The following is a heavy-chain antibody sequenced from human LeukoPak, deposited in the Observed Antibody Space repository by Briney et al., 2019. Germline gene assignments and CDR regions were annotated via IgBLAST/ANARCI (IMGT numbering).Heavy chain of an antibody. CDR2: ISGSGGSS. D-gene: IGHD6-13*01. CDR1: GFTFNSYA. Sequence: GGSLRLSCAASGFTFNSYAMSWARQAPGKGLEWVSTISGSGGSSYYADSVKGRFTISRDNSKNTLYLQMNSLRAEDTAVYYCAKEGGIAAVQYQFDYWGQGTLVTVSS. J-gene: IGHJ4*02. CDR3: AKEGGIAAVQYQFDY. V-gene: IGHV3-23*01.